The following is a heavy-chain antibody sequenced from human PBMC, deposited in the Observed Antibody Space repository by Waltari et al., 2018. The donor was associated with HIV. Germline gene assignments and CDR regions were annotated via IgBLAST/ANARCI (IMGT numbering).Heavy chain of an antibody. J-gene: IGHJ4*02. D-gene: IGHD6-25*01. CDR3: AKYGSGSLDY. CDR2: IYYTGDN. Sequence: QVQLQESGPGLVKPSETLSLTCTVSGGSISSSYWGWIRQPPGKGLEWIGYIYYTGDNNYTPSLKSRVTLSLDTSKNHLSLHLTSLTPADTAVYYCAKYGSGSLDYWGQGTLVTVSS. CDR1: GGSISSSY. V-gene: IGHV4-59*01.